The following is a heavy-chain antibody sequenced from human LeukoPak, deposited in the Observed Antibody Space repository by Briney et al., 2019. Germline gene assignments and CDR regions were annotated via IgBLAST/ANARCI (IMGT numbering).Heavy chain of an antibody. J-gene: IGHJ4*02. D-gene: IGHD5-12*01. Sequence: GRSLRLSCAASGFTFSVCGMHWVRQAPGKGLEWVAVISYDGSHKYYGDSVKGRFTISRDNSKNTLYLQMSSLRAEDTAVYYCAKDRGYSHGFEYWGQGTLVTVSS. CDR2: ISYDGSHK. V-gene: IGHV3-30*18. CDR3: AKDRGYSHGFEY. CDR1: GFTFSVCG.